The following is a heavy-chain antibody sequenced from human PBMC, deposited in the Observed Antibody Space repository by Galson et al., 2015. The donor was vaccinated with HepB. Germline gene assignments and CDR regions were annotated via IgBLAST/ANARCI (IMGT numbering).Heavy chain of an antibody. CDR2: INHSGST. J-gene: IGHJ4*02. D-gene: IGHD1-1*01. Sequence: SATLSLTCAVYGGSFTGYYCSWVRQPPGKGLEWIGEINHSGSTNYNPSLKSRVTISVETSKNQFSLKLSSVTAADTAVYYCATERRGYFDYWGQGTLVTVSS. CDR3: ATERRGYFDY. CDR1: GGSFTGYY. V-gene: IGHV4-34*01.